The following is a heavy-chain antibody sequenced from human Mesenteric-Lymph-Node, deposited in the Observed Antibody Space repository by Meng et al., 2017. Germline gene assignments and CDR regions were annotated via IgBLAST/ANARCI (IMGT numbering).Heavy chain of an antibody. D-gene: IGHD1-1*01. Sequence: VQVGETGGGLIQPGGSLRLFCAASEFIVSDNYMSWVRQAPGKGLEWVSVIFSSGTTSYTDSVKGRFTISRDDSKSTLYLQMNSLRAEDSALYYCAKSVGYSNQGFDYWGQGTLVTVSS. CDR3: AKSVGYSNQGFDY. J-gene: IGHJ4*02. CDR2: IFSSGTT. V-gene: IGHV3-53*02. CDR1: EFIVSDNY.